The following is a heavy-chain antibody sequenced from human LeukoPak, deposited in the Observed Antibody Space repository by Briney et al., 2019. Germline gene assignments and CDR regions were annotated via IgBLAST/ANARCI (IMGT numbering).Heavy chain of an antibody. CDR2: NYHRGTT. V-gene: IGHV4-39*01. CDR1: GXSISRSSDY. CDR3: VGGRAFDV. J-gene: IGHJ3*01. Sequence: SETLSLTCTVSGXSISRSSDYWGWIRQPPGKGLEWIATNYHRGTTYYNPSLKSRITISVDTSKNQFSLNLTSVIAADTAVYYCVGGRAFDVWGQGTMVTVSS. D-gene: IGHD3-16*01.